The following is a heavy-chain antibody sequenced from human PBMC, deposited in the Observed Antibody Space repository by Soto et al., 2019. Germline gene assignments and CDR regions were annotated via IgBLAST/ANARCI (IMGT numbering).Heavy chain of an antibody. D-gene: IGHD5-12*01. J-gene: IGHJ6*02. CDR2: INSDGSST. Sequence: PGGSLRLSCAASGFTFSSYWMHWVRQAPGKGLVWVSRINSDGSSTSYADSVKGRFTISRDNAKNTLYLQMNSLRAEDTAVYYCARAHFPGVGYGYYGMDVWGQGTTVTVSS. CDR3: ARAHFPGVGYGYYGMDV. CDR1: GFTFSSYW. V-gene: IGHV3-74*01.